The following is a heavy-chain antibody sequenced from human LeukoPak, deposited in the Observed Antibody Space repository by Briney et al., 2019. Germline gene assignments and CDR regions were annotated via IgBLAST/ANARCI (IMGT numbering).Heavy chain of an antibody. D-gene: IGHD6-13*01. V-gene: IGHV3-23*01. CDR1: GFTFSSYA. J-gene: IGHJ4*02. CDR3: ARVDSSSWYAFDY. Sequence: GGSLRLSCEASGFTFSSYAMSWVRQAPGKGLEWVSAISVSGGTTYYADSVKGRFTISRDNSKNTLFLQMNSLRAEGTAVYYCARVDSSSWYAFDYWGQGTLVTVSS. CDR2: ISVSGGTT.